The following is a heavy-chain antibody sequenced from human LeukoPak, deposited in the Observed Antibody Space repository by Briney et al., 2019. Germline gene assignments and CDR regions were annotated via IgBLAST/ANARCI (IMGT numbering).Heavy chain of an antibody. J-gene: IGHJ4*02. CDR1: GFTFSNAW. CDR3: AREKDTTYFDY. D-gene: IGHD5-18*01. V-gene: IGHV3-66*01. CDR2: IYSGGST. Sequence: GGSLRLSCAASGFTFSNAWMSWVRQAPGKGLEWVSVIYSGGSTYYADSVKGRFTISRDNSKNTLYLQMNSLRAEDTAVYYCAREKDTTYFDYWGQGTLVTVSS.